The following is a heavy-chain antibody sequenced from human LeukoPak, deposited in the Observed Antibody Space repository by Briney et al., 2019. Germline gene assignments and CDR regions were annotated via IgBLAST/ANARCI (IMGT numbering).Heavy chain of an antibody. CDR3: ARGKQQLPGWFDP. CDR2: IYTSGST. Sequence: PSQTLSLTCTVSGGSISSGSYYWSWIRQPAGKGLEWIGRIYTSGSTNYNPSLKSRVTISVDTSKNQFSLKLSSVTAADTAVYYCARGKQQLPGWFDPWGQGTLVTVSS. D-gene: IGHD6-13*01. V-gene: IGHV4-61*02. CDR1: GGSISSGSYY. J-gene: IGHJ5*02.